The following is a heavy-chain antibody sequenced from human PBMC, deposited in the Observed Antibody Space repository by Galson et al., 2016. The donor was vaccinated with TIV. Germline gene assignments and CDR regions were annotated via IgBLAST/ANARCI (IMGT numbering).Heavy chain of an antibody. CDR2: ILPISRTA. Sequence: SVKVSCKAPGGTLNNYAYNWVRQAPGQGFEWLGGILPISRTANSAQSFQGRVSFTTDDSRRTAYMELTSLTSEDTAMYYCARTEGSGSYYYYGMDVWGQGTTVTVSS. CDR3: ARTEGSGSYYYYGMDV. CDR1: GGTLNNYA. D-gene: IGHD3-10*01. J-gene: IGHJ6*02. V-gene: IGHV1-69*05.